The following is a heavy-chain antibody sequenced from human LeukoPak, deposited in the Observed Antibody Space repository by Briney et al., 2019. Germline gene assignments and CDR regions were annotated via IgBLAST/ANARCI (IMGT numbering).Heavy chain of an antibody. V-gene: IGHV1-2*02. J-gene: IGHJ3*02. CDR2: MDPKSGEA. CDR3: ATGGGGSSGTVGAFDI. D-gene: IGHD1-26*01. Sequence: GASVKVSCKASGYTFTDYYMHWVRQAPGQGLEWMGWMDPKSGEANHAQKFQGRVIMTRDASINTAYMELSRLRSDDTAVYYCATGGGGSSGTVGAFDIWGQGTMVTVSS. CDR1: GYTFTDYY.